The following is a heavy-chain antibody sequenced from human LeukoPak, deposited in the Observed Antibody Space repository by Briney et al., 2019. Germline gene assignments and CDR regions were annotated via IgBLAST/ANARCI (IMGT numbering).Heavy chain of an antibody. Sequence: GGSLRLACAPSGFTFRNYVISWVRQPPRKWLEWVSAIGGGTTTYYADYVKGRFTISRDNSKNTLYLQMNSLRAEDTAIYYCAKAGRLQAVAGWIDYWGQGTLVTVS. V-gene: IGHV3-23*01. CDR1: GFTFRNYV. D-gene: IGHD6-19*01. CDR3: AKAGRLQAVAGWIDY. J-gene: IGHJ4*02. CDR2: IGGGTTT.